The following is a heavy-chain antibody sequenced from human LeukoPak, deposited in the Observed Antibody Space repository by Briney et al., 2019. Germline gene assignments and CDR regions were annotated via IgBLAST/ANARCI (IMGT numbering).Heavy chain of an antibody. V-gene: IGHV4-31*03. CDR3: ARASYSSSSVDY. CDR2: IYYSGST. Sequence: SQTLSLTCTVSGGSISSGGYYWSWIRQHPGKGLEWIGYIYYSGSTYYNPSPKSRVTISVDTSKNQFSLKLSSVTAADTAVYYCARASYSSSSVDYWGQGTLVTVCS. J-gene: IGHJ4*02. D-gene: IGHD6-6*01. CDR1: GGSISSGGYY.